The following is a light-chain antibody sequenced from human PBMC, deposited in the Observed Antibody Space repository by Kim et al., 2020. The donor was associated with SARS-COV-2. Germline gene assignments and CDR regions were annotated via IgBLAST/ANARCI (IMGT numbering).Light chain of an antibody. CDR3: QQSYRAPT. CDR2: TAS. J-gene: IGKJ4*01. Sequence: SASVGDRVSITCRASESVSNYLNWYQQKPGKGPKLLISTASTLQSGVPSRFSGSGYGTDFTLTISSLQREDFATYFCQQSYRAPTFGGGTKVDIK. V-gene: IGKV1-39*01. CDR1: ESVSNY.